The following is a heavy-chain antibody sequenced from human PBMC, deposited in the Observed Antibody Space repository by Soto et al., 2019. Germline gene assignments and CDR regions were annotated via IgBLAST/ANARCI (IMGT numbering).Heavy chain of an antibody. Sequence: VSVKVSCKASGYTFTSYYMHWVRQDPGQGLEWMGIINPSGGSTSYAQKFQGRVTMTRDTSTSTVYMELSSLRSEDTAVYYCARDPGGYCSGGSCLGGMDVWGQGTTVTVSS. CDR1: GYTFTSYY. V-gene: IGHV1-46*01. J-gene: IGHJ6*02. D-gene: IGHD2-15*01. CDR2: INPSGGST. CDR3: ARDPGGYCSGGSCLGGMDV.